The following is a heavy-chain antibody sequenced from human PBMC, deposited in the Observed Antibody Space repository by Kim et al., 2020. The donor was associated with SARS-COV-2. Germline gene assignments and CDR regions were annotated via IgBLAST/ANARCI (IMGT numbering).Heavy chain of an antibody. D-gene: IGHD6-19*01. J-gene: IGHJ6*02. CDR1: GFTFSSYS. CDR3: ASTLAVAEVGYYYYGMDV. Sequence: GGSLRLSCAASGFTFSSYSMNWVRQAPGKGLEWVSSISSSSSYIYYADSVKGRFTISRDNAKNSLYLQMNSLRAEDTAVYYCASTLAVAEVGYYYYGMDVWGQGTTVTVSS. CDR2: ISSSSSYI. V-gene: IGHV3-21*01.